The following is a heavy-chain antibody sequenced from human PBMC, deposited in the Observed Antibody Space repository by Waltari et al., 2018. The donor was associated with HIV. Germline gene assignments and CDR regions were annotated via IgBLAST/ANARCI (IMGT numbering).Heavy chain of an antibody. V-gene: IGHV2-5*02. CDR3: AHTQWITMVRGVMPYCDY. J-gene: IGHJ4*02. CDR1: GFSLSTSGVG. D-gene: IGHD3-10*01. CDR2: IYWDDDK. Sequence: QITLKESGPTLVKPTQTLTLTCTFSGFSLSTSGVGVGWIRQPPGKALEWLALIYWDDDKRYSPSLKSRLTITKDTSKNQVVLTMTNMDPVDTATYYCAHTQWITMVRGVMPYCDYWGQGTLVTVSS.